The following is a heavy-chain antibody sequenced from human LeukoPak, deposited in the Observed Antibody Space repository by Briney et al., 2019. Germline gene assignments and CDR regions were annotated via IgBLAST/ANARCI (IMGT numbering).Heavy chain of an antibody. CDR2: IGSNGGST. Sequence: GGSLRLSCAASGFTFSSYVMHWVRQAPGKGLEYVSAIGSNGGSTYYPNSVKGRFTISRDNSKNTLYLQMGSLRAEDMAIYYCARSKRYCTNGICYTNGGFDHWGQGTLVTVSS. D-gene: IGHD2-8*01. J-gene: IGHJ4*02. V-gene: IGHV3-64*01. CDR1: GFTFSSYV. CDR3: ARSKRYCTNGICYTNGGFDH.